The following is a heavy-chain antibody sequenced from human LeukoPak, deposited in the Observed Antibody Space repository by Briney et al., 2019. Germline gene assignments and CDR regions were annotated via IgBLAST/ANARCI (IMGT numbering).Heavy chain of an antibody. J-gene: IGHJ4*02. D-gene: IGHD3-16*01. CDR1: GFTFISYA. CDR3: ARDWATALDY. V-gene: IGHV3-53*01. Sequence: GGSLRLSCAASGFTFISYAMSWVRQAPGKGLEWVSVIYNGGGTSYADSVKGRFTISRDNSKSTLYLQMNSLRVEDTAVYYCARDWATALDYWGQGTLVTVSS. CDR2: IYNGGGT.